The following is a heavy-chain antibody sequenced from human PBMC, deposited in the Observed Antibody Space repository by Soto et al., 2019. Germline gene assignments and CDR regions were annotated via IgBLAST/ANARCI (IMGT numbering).Heavy chain of an antibody. CDR1: GVTFSSYA. CDR3: AREGDNWNDEDAFDI. J-gene: IGHJ3*02. Sequence: VASVKVSCKASGVTFSSYAISWVRQSPGQGLEWMGGIIPIFGTANYAQKFQGRVTITADESTSTAYMELSSLRSEDTAVYYCAREGDNWNDEDAFDIWGQGTMVTVSS. CDR2: IIPIFGTA. V-gene: IGHV1-69*13. D-gene: IGHD1-1*01.